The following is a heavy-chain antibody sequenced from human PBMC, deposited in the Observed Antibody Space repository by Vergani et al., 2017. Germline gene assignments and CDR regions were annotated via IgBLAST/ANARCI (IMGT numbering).Heavy chain of an antibody. J-gene: IGHJ4*02. CDR2: IYSGGST. D-gene: IGHD4-23*01. Sequence: AASGFTVSSNYMSWVRQAPGKGLEWVSVIYSGGSTYYADSVKGRFTISRDNSKNTLYLQMNSLRAEDTALYYCAKDKTYGGNSGYFDYWGQGTLVTVSS. CDR3: AKDKTYGGNSGYFDY. V-gene: IGHV3-53*05. CDR1: GFTVSSNY.